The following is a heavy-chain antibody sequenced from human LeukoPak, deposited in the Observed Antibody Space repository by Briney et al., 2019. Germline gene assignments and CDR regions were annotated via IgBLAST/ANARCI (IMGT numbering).Heavy chain of an antibody. D-gene: IGHD2-2*01. Sequence: SETLSLTCAVYGGSFSGYYWSWIRQPPGKGLEWIGEINHSGSTNYNPSLKSRVTISVDTSKNQFSLKLSPVTAADTAVYYCARSLLSQLPYYWGQGTLVTVSS. V-gene: IGHV4-34*01. CDR1: GGSFSGYY. CDR2: INHSGST. J-gene: IGHJ4*02. CDR3: ARSLLSQLPYY.